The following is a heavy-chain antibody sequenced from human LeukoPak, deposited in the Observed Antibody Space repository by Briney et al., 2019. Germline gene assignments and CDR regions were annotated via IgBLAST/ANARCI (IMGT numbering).Heavy chain of an antibody. CDR3: ARGEPYYDILTGYYPNWFDP. D-gene: IGHD3-9*01. CDR2: IYYSGST. CDR1: GGSISSYY. Sequence: ASETLSLTCTVSGGSISSYYWSWIRQPPGKGLEWIGYIYYSGSTNYNPSLKSRVTISVDTSKNQFSLKLSSVTAADTAVYYCARGEPYYDILTGYYPNWFDPWGQGTLVTVSS. V-gene: IGHV4-59*01. J-gene: IGHJ5*02.